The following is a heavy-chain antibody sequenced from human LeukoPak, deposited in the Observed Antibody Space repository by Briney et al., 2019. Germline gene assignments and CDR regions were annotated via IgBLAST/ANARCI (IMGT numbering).Heavy chain of an antibody. CDR3: ARDQRDITALFYYYMDV. J-gene: IGHJ6*03. V-gene: IGHV3-30*01. D-gene: IGHD6-25*01. Sequence: SVKGRFTISRDNSKNTLYLQMNSLRTEDTAVYYCARDQRDITALFYYYMDVWGKGTTVTVSS.